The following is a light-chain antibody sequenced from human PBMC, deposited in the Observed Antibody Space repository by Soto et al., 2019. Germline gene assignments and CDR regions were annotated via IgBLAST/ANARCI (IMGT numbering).Light chain of an antibody. CDR2: EGT. J-gene: IGLJ1*01. CDR1: STDVGSYNL. Sequence: QSVLTQPASVSGSPGQSITISCTGTSTDVGSYNLVSWYQQYPGKAPKLMIYEGTKRPSGISNRFSGSKSGNTASLTISRLQAEGEADYFCCSYAGTSTYVFGTGTKVTVL. CDR3: CSYAGTSTYV. V-gene: IGLV2-23*01.